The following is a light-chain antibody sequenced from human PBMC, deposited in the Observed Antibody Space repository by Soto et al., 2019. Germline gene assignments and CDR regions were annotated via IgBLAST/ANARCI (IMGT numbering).Light chain of an antibody. V-gene: IGKV3-20*01. J-gene: IGKJ1*01. CDR1: QTVSSSY. Sequence: EIVMTQSPGTLSVCPGERATLSCRASQTVSSSYLAWYQQKPGQAPRLLIYGASNRATGIPDRFGGSGSGADFTLTISRLEPEDFAVYYCQQYGSSPRTFGQGTKVDIK. CDR2: GAS. CDR3: QQYGSSPRT.